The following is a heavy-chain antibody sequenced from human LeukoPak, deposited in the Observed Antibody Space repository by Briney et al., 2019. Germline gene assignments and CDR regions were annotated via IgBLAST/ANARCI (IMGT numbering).Heavy chain of an antibody. D-gene: IGHD3-3*01. V-gene: IGHV3-74*01. Sequence: GGSLRLSCAASGFTFSSYWMHWVRQAPGKGLVWVSRINSDGSSTSYADSVKGRFTISGDNAKNTLYLQMNSLRAEDTAVYYCARDPPWYYDLDYWGQGTLVTVSS. J-gene: IGHJ4*02. CDR1: GFTFSSYW. CDR2: INSDGSST. CDR3: ARDPPWYYDLDY.